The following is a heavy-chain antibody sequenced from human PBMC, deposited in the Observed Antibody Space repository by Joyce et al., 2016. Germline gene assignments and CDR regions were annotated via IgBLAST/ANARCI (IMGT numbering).Heavy chain of an antibody. D-gene: IGHD2-2*01. J-gene: IGHJ4*02. Sequence: QVQLQESGPGLVKPSQTLSLTCTVSGASISSGGYYWNWIRQPPGKGLEWIGYIFPSGNTCYNPSLKSRLTFSIDTSENQFSLRLTSVTAADTAVYFCARDKGGVPAGIFDYWGQGVLVTVSS. CDR3: ARDKGGVPAGIFDY. CDR2: IFPSGNT. CDR1: GASISSGGYY. V-gene: IGHV4-31*03.